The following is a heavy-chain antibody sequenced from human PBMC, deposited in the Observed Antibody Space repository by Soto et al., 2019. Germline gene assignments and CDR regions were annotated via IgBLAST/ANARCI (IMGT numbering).Heavy chain of an antibody. CDR2: ISGSGGST. Sequence: EAPLLESGGGLVQPGGSLRLSCAASGFTFSSYAMSWVRQAPGKGLEWVSAISGSGGSTYYADSVKGRFTISRDNSKNTLYLKMNSLRAEDTAVYYCAKVREAAMVLGYWGQGTLVTVSS. CDR3: AKVREAAMVLGY. J-gene: IGHJ4*02. CDR1: GFTFSSYA. V-gene: IGHV3-23*01. D-gene: IGHD5-18*01.